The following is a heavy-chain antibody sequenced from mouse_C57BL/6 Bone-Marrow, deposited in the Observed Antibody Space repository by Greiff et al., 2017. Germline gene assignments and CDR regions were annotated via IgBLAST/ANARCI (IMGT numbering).Heavy chain of an antibody. V-gene: IGHV1-81*01. D-gene: IGHD1-1*01. CDR3: ARPGTWRYVGAMDY. Sequence: VQLQQSGAELARPGASVKLSCKASGYTFTSYGISWVKQRTGQGLEWIGEIYPRSGNTYYNEKFKGKATLTADKSSSTAYMELRSLTSEDSAVYVCARPGTWRYVGAMDYWGQGTSVTVSS. CDR1: GYTFTSYG. CDR2: IYPRSGNT. J-gene: IGHJ4*01.